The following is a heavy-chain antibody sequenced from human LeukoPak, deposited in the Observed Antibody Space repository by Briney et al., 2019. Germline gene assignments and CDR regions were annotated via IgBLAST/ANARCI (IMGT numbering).Heavy chain of an antibody. V-gene: IGHV3-9*01. CDR1: GFTFDDYA. Sequence: PGGSLRLSCAASGFTFDDYAMHWVRQAPGKGLEWVSGISWNSGSIGYADSVKGRFTISRDNAKNSLYLQMNSLRAEDTALYYCAKAAGVGAKRGYFDYWGQGTLVTVSS. CDR3: AKAAGVGAKRGYFDY. D-gene: IGHD1-26*01. CDR2: ISWNSGSI. J-gene: IGHJ4*02.